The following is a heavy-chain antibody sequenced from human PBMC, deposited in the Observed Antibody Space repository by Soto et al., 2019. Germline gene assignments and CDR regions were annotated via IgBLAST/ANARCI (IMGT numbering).Heavy chain of an antibody. D-gene: IGHD6-6*01. Sequence: SETLSLTCTVCGGSIGGSSYYWGWIRQPPGKGLEWIGSIHYRGSTIYNPSVKSRVTMSADTSKNQFSLKLNSVTAADTAIYYCVRHAAIAARTIDYWGQGTLVTVSS. CDR1: GGSIGGSSYY. CDR2: IHYRGST. J-gene: IGHJ4*02. V-gene: IGHV4-39*01. CDR3: VRHAAIAARTIDY.